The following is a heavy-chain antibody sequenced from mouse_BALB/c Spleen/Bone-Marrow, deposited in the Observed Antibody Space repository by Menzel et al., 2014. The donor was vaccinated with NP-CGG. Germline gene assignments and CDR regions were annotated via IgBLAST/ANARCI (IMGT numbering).Heavy chain of an antibody. CDR1: GYSFTSYW. D-gene: IGHD4-1*01. CDR2: IYPGNSDT. Sequence: EVQLQQSGTVLTRPGASVKMSRKASGYSFTSYWMHWVKQRPGQGLEWIGAIYPGNSDTTYNQKFKGKAKLTAVTSASTAYMELSSLTNEDSAVYYCTRNWDWYFDVWGAGTTVTVSS. V-gene: IGHV1-5*01. CDR3: TRNWDWYFDV. J-gene: IGHJ1*01.